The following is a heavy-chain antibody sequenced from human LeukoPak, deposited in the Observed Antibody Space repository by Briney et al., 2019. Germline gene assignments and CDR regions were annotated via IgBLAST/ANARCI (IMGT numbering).Heavy chain of an antibody. J-gene: IGHJ4*02. Sequence: PSETLSLTCTVSGGSLSSYYWSWIRQPPGKGLEWIGNIYYSGSTNYNPSLKRRVTISVDTSKNQFSLKVSSVTAADTAVCYCARDGGGKSRPFDYWGQGTPVTVSS. CDR2: IYYSGST. D-gene: IGHD4-23*01. V-gene: IGHV4-59*01. CDR3: ARDGGGKSRPFDY. CDR1: GGSLSSYY.